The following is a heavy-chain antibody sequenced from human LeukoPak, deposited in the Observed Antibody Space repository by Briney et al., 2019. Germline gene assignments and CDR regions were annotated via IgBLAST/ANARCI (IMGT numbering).Heavy chain of an antibody. CDR1: GFTFSSYS. J-gene: IGHJ6*03. Sequence: GGSLRLSCAASGFTFSSYSMNWVRQAPGKGLEWVSHTSSSSTTIYYADSVKGRFTISRDNDKNSLYLQMSSLRAEDTAVYYCARAGTGTYYYYLGVWGKGTTVTVSS. D-gene: IGHD1-14*01. CDR3: ARAGTGTYYYYLGV. CDR2: TSSSSTTI. V-gene: IGHV3-48*01.